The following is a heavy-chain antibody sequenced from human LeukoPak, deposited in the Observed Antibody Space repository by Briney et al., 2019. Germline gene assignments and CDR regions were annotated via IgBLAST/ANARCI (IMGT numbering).Heavy chain of an antibody. CDR3: ARRPEAYSSSWVGGNDAFDI. CDR2: IYLGDSDT. CDR1: GYSFTSYW. D-gene: IGHD6-13*01. J-gene: IGHJ3*02. Sequence: GESLKISCKGSGYSFTSYWIGWVRQMPGKGLEWMGIIYLGDSDTRYSPSFQGQVTISADKSISTAYLQWSSLKASDTAMYYCARRPEAYSSSWVGGNDAFDIWGQGTMVTVSS. V-gene: IGHV5-51*01.